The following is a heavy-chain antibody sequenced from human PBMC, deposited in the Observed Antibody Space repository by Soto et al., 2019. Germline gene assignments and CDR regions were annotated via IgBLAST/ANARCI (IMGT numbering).Heavy chain of an antibody. CDR3: ARDSGFEGYGYFDY. CDR2: IIPILGIA. CDR1: GGTFSSYT. J-gene: IGHJ4*02. Sequence: QVQLVQSGAEVKKPGSSVKVYCKASGGTFSSYTISWVRQAPGQGLEWMGRIIPILGIANYAQKFQGRVTTTADKSTSTAYMELSSLRSEDTAVYYCARDSGFEGYGYFDYWGQGTLVTVSS. V-gene: IGHV1-69*08. D-gene: IGHD6-13*01.